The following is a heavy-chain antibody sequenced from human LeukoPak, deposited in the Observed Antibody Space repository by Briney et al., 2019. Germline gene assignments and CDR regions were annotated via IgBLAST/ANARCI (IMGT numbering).Heavy chain of an antibody. CDR3: ARDGSQWLVLSYYMDV. V-gene: IGHV3-23*01. CDR1: GFTFSSYA. Sequence: GGSLRLSCAASGFTFSSYAMSWVRQAPGKGLECISGFSGSGGSTYYADSVKGRFTISRDNSKNTLYLQMNSLRAEDTAVYYCARDGSQWLVLSYYMDVWGKGTTVTVSS. CDR2: FSGSGGST. D-gene: IGHD6-19*01. J-gene: IGHJ6*03.